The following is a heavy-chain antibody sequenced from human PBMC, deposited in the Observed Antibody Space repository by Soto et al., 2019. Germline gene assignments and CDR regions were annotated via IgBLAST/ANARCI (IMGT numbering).Heavy chain of an antibody. J-gene: IGHJ6*02. CDR2: MNPNSGNT. CDR3: ARGDPAGYSSGWDKDGMDV. Sequence: VASVKVSCKASGYTFTSYDIHWVRQATGQGLEWMGWMNPNSGNTGYAQKFQGRVTMTRNTSISTAYMELSSLRSEDTAVYYCARGDPAGYSSGWDKDGMDVWGQGTTVTV. D-gene: IGHD6-19*01. V-gene: IGHV1-8*01. CDR1: GYTFTSYD.